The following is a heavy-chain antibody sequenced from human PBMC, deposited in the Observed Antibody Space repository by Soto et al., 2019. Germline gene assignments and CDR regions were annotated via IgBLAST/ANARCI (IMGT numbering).Heavy chain of an antibody. CDR3: ARSTMIVPAFDY. CDR2: IDWDDDK. D-gene: IGHD3-22*01. V-gene: IGHV2-70*01. CDR1: GFSLSTSGMC. J-gene: IGHJ4*02. Sequence: SGPTLVNPTQTLTLTCTFSGFSLSTSGMCVSWIRQPPGKALEWLALIDWDDDKYYSTSLKTRLTISKDTSRNQAVLTMTNMDPVDTATYYCARSTMIVPAFDYWGQGTLVTVSS.